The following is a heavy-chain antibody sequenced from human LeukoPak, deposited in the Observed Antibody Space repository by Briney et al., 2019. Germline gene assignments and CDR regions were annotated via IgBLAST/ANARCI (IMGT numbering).Heavy chain of an antibody. CDR2: ISYDGSNK. J-gene: IGHJ6*02. D-gene: IGHD3-22*01. CDR1: GFTFSSYG. CDR3: AKEVQDYYDSTQPSGMDV. Sequence: GRSLRLSCAASGFTFSSYGMHWVRQAPGKGLEWVAVISYDGSNKYYADSVKGRFTISRDNSENTLYLQMNSLRAEDTAVYYCAKEVQDYYDSTQPSGMDVWGQGTTVTVSS. V-gene: IGHV3-30*18.